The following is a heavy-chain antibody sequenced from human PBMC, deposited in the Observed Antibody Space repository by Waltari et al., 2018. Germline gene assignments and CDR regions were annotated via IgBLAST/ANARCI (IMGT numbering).Heavy chain of an antibody. D-gene: IGHD4-17*01. J-gene: IGHJ6*02. CDR2: IYYSGST. CDR3: ARDDYGTGYGMDV. CDR1: GGPISSYY. V-gene: IGHV4-59*01. Sequence: QVQLQESGPGLVKPSETLSLPCTVSGGPISSYYGSWIRQPPGKGLEWIGYIYYSGSTNYNPSLKSRVTISVDTSKNQFSLKLSSVTAADTAVYYCARDDYGTGYGMDVWGQGTTVTVSS.